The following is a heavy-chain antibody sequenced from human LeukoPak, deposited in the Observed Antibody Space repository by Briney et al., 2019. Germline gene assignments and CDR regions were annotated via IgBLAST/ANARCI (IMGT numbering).Heavy chain of an antibody. CDR2: IYYSGST. CDR1: GDSISGFY. V-gene: IGHV4-59*08. J-gene: IGHJ4*02. D-gene: IGHD3-10*01. CDR3: ARHPKRGDYFDY. Sequence: PSETLSLTCTVSGDSISGFYWSWIRQPPGKGLEWIGYIYYSGSTNYNPSLKSRVTISVDTSKNQFSLKLSSVTAADTAVYYCARHPKRGDYFDYWGQGTLVTVSS.